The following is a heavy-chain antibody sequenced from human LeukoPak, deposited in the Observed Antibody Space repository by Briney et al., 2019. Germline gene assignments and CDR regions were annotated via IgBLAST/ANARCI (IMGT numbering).Heavy chain of an antibody. J-gene: IGHJ4*02. CDR2: ISSSGSTI. D-gene: IGHD3-22*01. CDR3: ARDLNYYDSSGFY. CDR1: GFTFSDYY. V-gene: IGHV3-11*01. Sequence: NPGGSLRLSCAASGFTFSDYYMSWIRQAPGKGLEWVSYISSSGSTIYYADSVKGRFTISRDNAKNSLYLQMNSLRAEDTAVYYCARDLNYYDSSGFYWGQGTLVTVSS.